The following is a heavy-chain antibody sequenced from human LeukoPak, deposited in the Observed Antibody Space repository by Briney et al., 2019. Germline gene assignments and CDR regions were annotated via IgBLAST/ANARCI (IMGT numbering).Heavy chain of an antibody. CDR1: GYTFTSYY. CDR3: ARGGYYDSSGYYSLGC. J-gene: IGHJ4*02. V-gene: IGHV1-46*01. Sequence: ASVKVSCKASGYTFTSYYMHWVRQAPGQGLEWMGITNPSGGSTSYAQKFQGRVTMTRDTSTSTVYMELSSLRSEDTAVYYCARGGYYDSSGYYSLGCWGQGTLVTVSS. CDR2: TNPSGGST. D-gene: IGHD3-22*01.